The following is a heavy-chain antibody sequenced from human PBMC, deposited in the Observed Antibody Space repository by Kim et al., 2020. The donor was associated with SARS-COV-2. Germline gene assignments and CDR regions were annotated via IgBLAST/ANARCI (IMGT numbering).Heavy chain of an antibody. Sequence: SETLSLTCAVYGGSFSGCYWSWVRQPPGKGLEWIGEIHQSGSSNYNPSLKSRVSISTDTSKNQFSLRLNPVPAADTAVYYCARGPYYGGSVTSYYMDVWGKGIAVTVSS. D-gene: IGHD3-10*01. CDR1: GGSFSGCY. J-gene: IGHJ6*03. CDR3: ARGPYYGGSVTSYYMDV. CDR2: IHQSGSS. V-gene: IGHV4-34*01.